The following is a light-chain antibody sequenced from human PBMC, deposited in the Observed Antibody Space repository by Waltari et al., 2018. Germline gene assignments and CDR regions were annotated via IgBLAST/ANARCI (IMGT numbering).Light chain of an antibody. CDR2: VNSDGSH. J-gene: IGLJ3*02. V-gene: IGLV4-69*01. CDR1: SGYSSNV. Sequence: LVLTQSPSASASLGASVKLTCTLSSGYSSNVIAWLQQQPGKGPRYLMKVNSDGSHRKGEDLPDRFSASNSGTEYYLTISSLQSEDGADYYCQTGGHGTWVFGGGTKLTVL. CDR3: QTGGHGTWV.